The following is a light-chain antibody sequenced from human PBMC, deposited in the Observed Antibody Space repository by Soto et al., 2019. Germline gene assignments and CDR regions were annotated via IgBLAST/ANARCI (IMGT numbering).Light chain of an antibody. CDR2: GAS. J-gene: IGKJ1*01. V-gene: IGKV1-5*01. CDR3: QQYATYSPEWT. CDR1: QSIGTW. Sequence: DVQMTQAPSNRTARVGASVNVTCRAVQSIGTWLAWYQQKPGTAPKLLIDGASSLETGVSSRFSGSGSGTKFTLTITSLHPNAVATYYCQQYATYSPEWTSGQGTKVDIK.